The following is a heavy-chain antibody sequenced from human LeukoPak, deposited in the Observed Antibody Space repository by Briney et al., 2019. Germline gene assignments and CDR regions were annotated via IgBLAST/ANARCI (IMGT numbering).Heavy chain of an antibody. CDR2: INHSGST. J-gene: IGHJ5*02. Sequence: SETLSLTCAVYGGSFSGYYWSWIRQPPGKGLEWIGEINHSGSTNYNPSLKSRVTISVDTSKNQFSLKLSPVTAADTAVYYCARHRQYYYGSGSCTWFDPWGQGTLVTVSS. D-gene: IGHD3-10*01. CDR3: ARHRQYYYGSGSCTWFDP. CDR1: GGSFSGYY. V-gene: IGHV4-34*01.